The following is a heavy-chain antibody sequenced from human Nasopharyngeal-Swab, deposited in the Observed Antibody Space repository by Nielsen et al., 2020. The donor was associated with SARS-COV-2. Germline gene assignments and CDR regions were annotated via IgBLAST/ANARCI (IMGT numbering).Heavy chain of an antibody. CDR1: GGSFSGYY. D-gene: IGHD3-22*01. Sequence: SETLSLTCAVYGGSFSGYYWSWIRQPPGKGLEWIGEINHSGSTNYNPSLKSRVTISVDTSKNQFSLKLSSVTAADTAVYYCARDKNYYDSSGYANWFDPWGQGTLVTVSS. CDR2: INHSGST. CDR3: ARDKNYYDSSGYANWFDP. J-gene: IGHJ5*02. V-gene: IGHV4-34*01.